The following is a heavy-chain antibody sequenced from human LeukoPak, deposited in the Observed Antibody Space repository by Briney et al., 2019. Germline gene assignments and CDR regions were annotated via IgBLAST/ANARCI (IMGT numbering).Heavy chain of an antibody. V-gene: IGHV3-23*01. D-gene: IGHD6-13*01. CDR3: ARDIAAEGFDY. Sequence: GGSMRLSCAVSGLTLSNYGMSWVRQAPGKGLEWVAGISDTGGSTNYADSVKGRFTISRDNPKNTLYLQMNSLRAEDTAVYYCARDIAAEGFDYWGQGTLVTVSS. J-gene: IGHJ4*02. CDR2: ISDTGGST. CDR1: GLTLSNYG.